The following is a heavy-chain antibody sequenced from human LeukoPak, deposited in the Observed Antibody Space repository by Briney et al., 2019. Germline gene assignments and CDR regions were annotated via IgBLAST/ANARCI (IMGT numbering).Heavy chain of an antibody. CDR3: ARVEYSSSPHFDY. V-gene: IGHV3-30-3*01. J-gene: IGHJ4*02. Sequence: PGGSLRLSCAASGFTFSSYAMHWVRQAPGKGLEWVAVISYDGSNKYYADSVKGRFTISRDNSNNTLFLQMNSLRPEDTAVYYCARVEYSSSPHFDYWGQGTLVTVSS. D-gene: IGHD5-18*01. CDR1: GFTFSSYA. CDR2: ISYDGSNK.